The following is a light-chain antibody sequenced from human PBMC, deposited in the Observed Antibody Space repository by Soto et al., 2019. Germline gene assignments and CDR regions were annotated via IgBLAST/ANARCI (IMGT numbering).Light chain of an antibody. CDR2: AAS. CDR3: QQSYSTPNT. CDR1: QSISSY. Sequence: DIQMTQSPSSLSASVGDRVTITCRASQSISSYLNWYQQKPGKAPKLLIYAASSLQSGVPSRFSGSGSGTDFTLTISSLQPEDFATYYCQQSYSTPNTFGQGTRLDSK. V-gene: IGKV1-39*01. J-gene: IGKJ5*01.